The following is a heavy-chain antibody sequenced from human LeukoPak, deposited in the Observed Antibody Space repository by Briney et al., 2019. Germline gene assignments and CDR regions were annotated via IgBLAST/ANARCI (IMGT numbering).Heavy chain of an antibody. CDR1: GFTFSSYE. Sequence: GGSLRRSCAASGFTFSSYEMNWVRQAPGKGLEWVSYISSSGSTIYYADSVKGRFTNSRDNAKNSLYLQMNSLRAEDTAVYYCAGPDYDFWTWGQGTLVTVSS. CDR2: ISSSGSTI. D-gene: IGHD3-3*01. J-gene: IGHJ5*02. CDR3: AGPDYDFWT. V-gene: IGHV3-48*03.